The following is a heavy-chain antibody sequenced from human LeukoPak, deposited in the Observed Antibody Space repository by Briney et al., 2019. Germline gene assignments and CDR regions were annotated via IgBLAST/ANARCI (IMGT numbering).Heavy chain of an antibody. D-gene: IGHD4-17*01. V-gene: IGHV3-7*03. CDR2: IKEDGSEK. Sequence: GGSLRLSCPATGFTFSSYWMSWVRQAPGKGLEWVANIKEDGSEKYYVDSVKGRFTISRDNAKNSLYLQMNSLSAEDTAVYYCARVLYGDYRGLYYYGMDVWGQGTTVTVSS. CDR1: GFTFSSYW. CDR3: ARVLYGDYRGLYYYGMDV. J-gene: IGHJ6*02.